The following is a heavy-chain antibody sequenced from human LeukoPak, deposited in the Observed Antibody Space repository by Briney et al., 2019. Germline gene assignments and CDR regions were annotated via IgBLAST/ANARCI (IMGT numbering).Heavy chain of an antibody. Sequence: GASVKVSCKASGYTFTGYYMHWVRQAPGQGLEWMGWINPNSGGTNYAQKFQGWVTMTRDTSISTAYMELSRLRSDDTAVYYCARGLRPTLPTTFDNWGQGPRSPSPQ. J-gene: IGHJ4*02. D-gene: IGHD3-16*01. CDR1: GYTFTGYY. CDR2: INPNSGGT. CDR3: ARGLRPTLPTTFDN. V-gene: IGHV1-2*04.